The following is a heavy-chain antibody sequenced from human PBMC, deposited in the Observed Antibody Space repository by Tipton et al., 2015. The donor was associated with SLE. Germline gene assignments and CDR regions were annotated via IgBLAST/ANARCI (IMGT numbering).Heavy chain of an antibody. CDR1: GYSISSGFY. V-gene: IGHV4-61*05. CDR3: ARGIGGFGKLFRRGYFDY. CDR2: IYYSGST. D-gene: IGHD3-10*01. Sequence: TLSLTCTVSGYSISSGFYWGWIRQPPGKGLEWIGYIYYSGSTNYNPSLKSRVTISVDTSKNQFSLKLSSVTAADTAVYYCARGIGGFGKLFRRGYFDYWGRGTLVTVSS. J-gene: IGHJ4*02.